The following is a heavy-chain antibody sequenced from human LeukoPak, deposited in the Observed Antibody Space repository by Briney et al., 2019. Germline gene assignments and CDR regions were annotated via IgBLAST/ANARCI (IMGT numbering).Heavy chain of an antibody. V-gene: IGHV3-30*03. Sequence: PGGSLGLSCAASGFTFSSYGMHWIRQAPGKGLEWVAVISYDGSNKYYADSVKGRFTISRDNSKNTLYLQMNSLRAEDAAVYYCAGRWLQLLDYWGQGTLVTVSS. CDR3: AGRWLQLLDY. CDR2: ISYDGSNK. J-gene: IGHJ4*02. CDR1: GFTFSSYG. D-gene: IGHD5-24*01.